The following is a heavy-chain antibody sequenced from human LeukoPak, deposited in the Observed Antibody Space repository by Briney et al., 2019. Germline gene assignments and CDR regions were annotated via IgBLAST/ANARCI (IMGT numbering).Heavy chain of an antibody. J-gene: IGHJ4*02. V-gene: IGHV3-7*01. CDR1: GFTFSNYW. D-gene: IGHD2-21*01. CDR3: ARDVAYSAFDY. Sequence: GGSLRLSCAASGFTFSNYWMHWVRQVPGKGLEWVATIRPDGSEGYYADSVRGRFTISRDNSKNSFYLQMSSLRAEDTGVFYCARDVAYSAFDYWGQGTLVTVSS. CDR2: IRPDGSEG.